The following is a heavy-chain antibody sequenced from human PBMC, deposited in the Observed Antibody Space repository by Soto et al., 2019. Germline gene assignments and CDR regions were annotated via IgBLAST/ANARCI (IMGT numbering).Heavy chain of an antibody. CDR3: ASRLAYCGGDWY. CDR2: ISSSGNTI. D-gene: IGHD2-21*02. CDR1: GFTFSSSS. Sequence: EVQLVESGGALVQPGGSLRLSCAASGFTFSSSSMHWVRQAPGKGLQWLSYISSSGNTIYYADSVKGRFTVSRDNAKNSLYLQVTSLRDEDTAVYYCASRLAYCGGDWYWGQGTLVTVST. J-gene: IGHJ4*02. V-gene: IGHV3-48*02.